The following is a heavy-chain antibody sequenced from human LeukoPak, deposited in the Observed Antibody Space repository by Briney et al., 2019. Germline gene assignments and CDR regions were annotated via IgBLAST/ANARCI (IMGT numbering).Heavy chain of an antibody. CDR1: GFTFSSYS. J-gene: IGHJ4*02. Sequence: GGSLRLSCVASGFTFSSYSMNWVRQAPGKGLEWVSCISSSSSSYIYYADSVKGRFTISRGNAKNSLYLQMNSLRAEDTAVYYCARDRSSSRDLDYWGQGTLVTVSS. D-gene: IGHD6-13*01. V-gene: IGHV3-21*01. CDR3: ARDRSSSRDLDY. CDR2: ISSSSSSYI.